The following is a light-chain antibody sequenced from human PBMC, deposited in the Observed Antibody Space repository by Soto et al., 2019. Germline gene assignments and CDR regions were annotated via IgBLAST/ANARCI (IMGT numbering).Light chain of an antibody. Sequence: EIVLTQSPGTLSLSPGERATLSCRASQSVGSDYLAWYQQKPGQAPRILIFGASGRATGIPDRFSGSRSGAEFTLTINSLQSEDFAVYYCQPYNNWPLTFGGGTKVDI. CDR2: GAS. CDR1: QSVGSDY. CDR3: QPYNNWPLT. V-gene: IGKV3-20*01. J-gene: IGKJ4*01.